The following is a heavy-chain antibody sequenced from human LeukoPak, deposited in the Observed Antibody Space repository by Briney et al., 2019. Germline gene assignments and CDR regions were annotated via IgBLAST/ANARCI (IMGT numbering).Heavy chain of an antibody. D-gene: IGHD4-17*01. Sequence: GGALRLSCAASGFTFSDYYMSWIRQAPGKGLEGVSYISSSGSTIYYADSVKGRFTISRDNAKNSLYLQMNSLRAEDTAVYYCAREGVRDYGETFDYWGQGTLVTVSS. CDR2: ISSSGSTI. CDR3: AREGVRDYGETFDY. J-gene: IGHJ4*02. CDR1: GFTFSDYY. V-gene: IGHV3-11*01.